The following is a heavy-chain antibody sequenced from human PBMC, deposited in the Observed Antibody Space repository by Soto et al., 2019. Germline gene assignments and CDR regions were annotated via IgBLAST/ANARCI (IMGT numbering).Heavy chain of an antibody. CDR2: ISYDGSNK. J-gene: IGHJ6*02. CDR3: AKDSQTTVTYYYYGMDV. CDR1: GFTFSSYG. Sequence: QVQLGESGGGVVQPGRSLRLSCAASGFTFSSYGRHWVRQAPGKGLEWVAVISYDGSNKYYADSVKGRFTISRDNSKNTLYLQMNSLGAEDTAVDYCAKDSQTTVTYYYYGMDVWGQGTTVTVSS. D-gene: IGHD4-4*01. V-gene: IGHV3-30*18.